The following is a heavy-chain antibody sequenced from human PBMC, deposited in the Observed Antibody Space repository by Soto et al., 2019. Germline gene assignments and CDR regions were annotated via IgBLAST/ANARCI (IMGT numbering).Heavy chain of an antibody. J-gene: IGHJ4*02. Sequence: PGVSLRLSCAASGFTFSSYAMSWVRQAPGKGLEWVSAISGSGGSTYYADSVKGRFTISRDNSKNTLYLQMNSLRAEDTAVYYCEKVFVVAVDATNAFDYWGPGTLVTVSS. D-gene: IGHD2-15*01. CDR1: GFTFSSYA. CDR2: ISGSGGST. CDR3: EKVFVVAVDATNAFDY. V-gene: IGHV3-23*01.